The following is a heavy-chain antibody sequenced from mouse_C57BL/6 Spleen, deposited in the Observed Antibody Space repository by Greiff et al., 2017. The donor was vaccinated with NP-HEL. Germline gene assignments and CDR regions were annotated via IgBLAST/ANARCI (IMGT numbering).Heavy chain of an antibody. CDR2: IWGDGST. J-gene: IGHJ4*01. CDR3: AKPDFTTVVARDYAMDY. Sequence: VMLVESGPGLVAPSQSLSITCTVSGFSLTSYGVSWVRQPPGKGLEWLGVIWGDGSTNYHSALISRLSISKDNSKSQVFLKLNSLQTDDTATYCCAKPDFTTVVARDYAMDYWGQGTSVTVSS. D-gene: IGHD1-1*01. CDR1: GFSLTSYG. V-gene: IGHV2-3*01.